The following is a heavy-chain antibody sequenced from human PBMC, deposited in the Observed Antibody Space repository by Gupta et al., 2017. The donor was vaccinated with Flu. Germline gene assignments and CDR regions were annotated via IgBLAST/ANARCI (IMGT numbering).Heavy chain of an antibody. V-gene: IGHV4-31*02. CDR2: VYLSVNT. J-gene: IGHJ4*02. CDR3: ARRGAYFFDY. D-gene: IGHD3-16*01. Sequence: WSLIRQDTGKGLEWIGYVYLSVNTYYNTSLQSRVSISVDTSKNQFSLEVGSVTAAETAVYYCARRGAYFFDYWGQGTLVSVSS.